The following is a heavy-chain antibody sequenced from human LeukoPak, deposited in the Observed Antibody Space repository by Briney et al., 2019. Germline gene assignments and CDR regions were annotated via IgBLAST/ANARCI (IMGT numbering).Heavy chain of an antibody. V-gene: IGHV5-10-1*01. Sequence: GESLKISCKGSGYSFTSYWISWVRQMPGKGLEWMGRIDPSDSYTNYSPSFQGHVTLTADKSISTAYLQWSSLKASDTAMYYCARQGPAAAHDYWGQGTLVTVSS. D-gene: IGHD6-13*01. CDR3: ARQGPAAAHDY. CDR2: IDPSDSYT. J-gene: IGHJ4*02. CDR1: GYSFTSYW.